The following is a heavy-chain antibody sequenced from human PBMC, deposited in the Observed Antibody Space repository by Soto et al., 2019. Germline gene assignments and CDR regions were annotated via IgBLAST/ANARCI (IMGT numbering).Heavy chain of an antibody. V-gene: IGHV4-34*01. Sequence: QLQLQQWGAGLLKPSETLSLTCAVYGGSFSGYYWSWIRQPPGKGLEWIGEINHSGRTNYNPSLNRRVTISVDTSKNQCSLKLSSVTAADTAVYYCARGRIMDLGGKGTTVTVAS. CDR2: INHSGRT. J-gene: IGHJ6*03. CDR3: ARGRIMDL. CDR1: GGSFSGYY.